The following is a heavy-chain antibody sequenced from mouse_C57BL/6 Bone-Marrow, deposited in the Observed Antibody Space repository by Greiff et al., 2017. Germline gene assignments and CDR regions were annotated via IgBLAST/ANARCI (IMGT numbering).Heavy chain of an antibody. CDR1: GYTFTSYW. V-gene: IGHV1-74*01. Sequence: QVQLQQPGAELVKPGASVKVSCKASGYTFTSYWMHWVKQRPGQGLEWIGRIHPSDSDTNYNQKFKGKATLTVDKSSSTAYMQLSRLTSEDSAVYYCAIGDYGPWFAYWGQGTLVTVSA. J-gene: IGHJ3*01. CDR2: IHPSDSDT. CDR3: AIGDYGPWFAY. D-gene: IGHD1-2*01.